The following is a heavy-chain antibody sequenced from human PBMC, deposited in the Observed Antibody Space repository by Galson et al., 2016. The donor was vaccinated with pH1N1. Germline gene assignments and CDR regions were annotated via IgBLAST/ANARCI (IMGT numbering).Heavy chain of an antibody. D-gene: IGHD2-8*02. CDR1: GGTFSKYG. CDR3: ARGDSLSADFLVGYRSYFDY. CDR2: IIRMFGTP. Sequence: SVKVSCKASGGTFSKYGISWVRQAPGQGLEWLGGIIRMFGTPNYAQEFQGRVTSTADESTRTAYMELSSLRSEDTAVYYCARGDSLSADFLVGYRSYFDYSGQGTLVTVSS. V-gene: IGHV1-69*13. J-gene: IGHJ4*02.